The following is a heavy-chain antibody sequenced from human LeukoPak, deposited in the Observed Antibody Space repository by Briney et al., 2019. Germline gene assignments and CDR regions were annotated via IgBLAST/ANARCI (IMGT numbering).Heavy chain of an antibody. D-gene: IGHD5-24*01. CDR2: IKPDGSDK. CDR1: GFSLRSHW. CDR3: ATISAQTFDI. Sequence: GGSLRLSCVGSGFSLRSHWVNCVRQSPGKGREWGANIKPDGSDKYYVDSARGRFTVSRDNAKNSAFLQMNSLRAEDTAIYYCATISAQTFDIWGQGTLVSVSS. V-gene: IGHV3-7*01. J-gene: IGHJ3*02.